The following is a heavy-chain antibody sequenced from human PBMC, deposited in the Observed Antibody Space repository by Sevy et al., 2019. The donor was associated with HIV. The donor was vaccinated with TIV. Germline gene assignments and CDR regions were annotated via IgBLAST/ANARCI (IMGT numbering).Heavy chain of an antibody. Sequence: GGSLRLSCAASGFTFSGYTLHWVRQAPVKGLEWVAVISFDGSNKYYVDSVKGRFTISRDNSKNTLYLQMNSLRPEDTAVYYCARGGWDIVVVPAAFDIWGQGTMVTVSS. V-gene: IGHV3-30-3*01. D-gene: IGHD2-2*01. CDR2: ISFDGSNK. CDR3: ARGGWDIVVVPAAFDI. CDR1: GFTFSGYT. J-gene: IGHJ3*02.